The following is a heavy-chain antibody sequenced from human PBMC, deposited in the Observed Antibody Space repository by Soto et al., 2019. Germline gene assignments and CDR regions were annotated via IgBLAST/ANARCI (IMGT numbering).Heavy chain of an antibody. D-gene: IGHD2-2*01. J-gene: IGHJ6*03. CDR3: ARGIVVVPYYYYMDV. V-gene: IGHV4-61*01. CDR2: IYYSGST. Sequence: KPSETLSLTCTVSGGSVSSGSYYWSWIRQPPGKGLEWIGYIYYSGSTNYNPSLKSRVTISVDTSKNQFSLKLSSVTAADTAVYYCARGIVVVPYYYYMDVWGKGTTVTVSS. CDR1: GGSVSSGSYY.